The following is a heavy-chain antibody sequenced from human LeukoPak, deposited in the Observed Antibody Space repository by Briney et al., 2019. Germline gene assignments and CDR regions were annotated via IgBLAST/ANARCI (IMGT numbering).Heavy chain of an antibody. D-gene: IGHD2-2*01. J-gene: IGHJ4*02. CDR2: ISSSSTTI. Sequence: GGSLRLSCAASGFTFSTYSLNWVRKAPGKGLEWVSYISSSSTTIYYADSVKGRFTISRDDAKNSLYLQMNSLRAEDTAVYYCARAYSGGGIVVVPAANWGQGTLVTVSS. V-gene: IGHV3-48*04. CDR3: ARAYSGGGIVVVPAAN. CDR1: GFTFSTYS.